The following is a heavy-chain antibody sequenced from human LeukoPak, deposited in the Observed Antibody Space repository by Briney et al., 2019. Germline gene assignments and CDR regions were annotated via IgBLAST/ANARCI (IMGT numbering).Heavy chain of an antibody. CDR2: IYYSGST. D-gene: IGHD3-22*01. CDR3: VGGYDSSGYNLPWFDP. V-gene: IGHV4-30-4*08. J-gene: IGHJ5*02. Sequence: SQTLSLTCTVSGGSISSGDYYWSWIRQPPGKGLEWIGYIYYSGSTYYNPSLKSRVTISVDTSKNQFSLKLSSVTAADTAVYYCVGGYDSSGYNLPWFDPWGQGTLVTVSS. CDR1: GGSISSGDYY.